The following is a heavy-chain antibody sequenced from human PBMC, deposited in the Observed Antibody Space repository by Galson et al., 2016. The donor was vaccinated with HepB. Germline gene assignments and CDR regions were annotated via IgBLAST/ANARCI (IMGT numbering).Heavy chain of an antibody. CDR2: IMSDGSIT. Sequence: SLRLSCAASGFRFSSYWMHWVRQAPGKGLQWVSRIMSDGSITTYADSMKGRFTISRDNAKNALFLQMNSLRAEDTAVYYCVSQFSDSGYWGQGTLITVSS. CDR1: GFRFSSYW. CDR3: VSQFSDSGY. J-gene: IGHJ4*02. D-gene: IGHD5-24*01. V-gene: IGHV3-74*01.